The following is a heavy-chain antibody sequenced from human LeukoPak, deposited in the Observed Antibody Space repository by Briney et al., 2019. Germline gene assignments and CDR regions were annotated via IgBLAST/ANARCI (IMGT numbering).Heavy chain of an antibody. Sequence: GASVKVSCKASGYTFTGYYMHWVRQAPGQGLEWMGWINPNSGGTNYAQKFQGRVTMTRGTSISTAYMELSRLRSDDTAVYYCARVVRGVIITSYFDYWGQGTLVTVSS. V-gene: IGHV1-2*02. CDR3: ARVVRGVIITSYFDY. CDR1: GYTFTGYY. CDR2: INPNSGGT. D-gene: IGHD3-10*01. J-gene: IGHJ4*02.